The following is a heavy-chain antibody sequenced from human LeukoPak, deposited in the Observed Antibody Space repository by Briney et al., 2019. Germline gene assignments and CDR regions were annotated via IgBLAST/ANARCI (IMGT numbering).Heavy chain of an antibody. Sequence: GESLKISCKGSGYSFTSYWIGWVRQMPGKGLEWMGIIYPGDSDTRYSPSFQGQVTISADKSISTAYLQWSSLKASDTAMYYCASTGYCSSTSCFDAFDIWGQGTMVTVSS. CDR3: ASTGYCSSTSCFDAFDI. CDR2: IYPGDSDT. J-gene: IGHJ3*02. D-gene: IGHD2-2*01. V-gene: IGHV5-51*01. CDR1: GYSFTSYW.